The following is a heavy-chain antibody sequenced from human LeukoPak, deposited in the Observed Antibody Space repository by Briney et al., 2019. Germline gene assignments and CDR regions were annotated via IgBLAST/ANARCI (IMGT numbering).Heavy chain of an antibody. CDR3: ARLDCISVTCYNY. Sequence: SETLSLTCIVSGDSISSDYWSWIRQSPGKGLEWIGYINYSGSSEYKHSLKSRVTISVDRSKNQVSLRMRSVTAADTAVYYCARLDCISVTCYNYWALGALVTVSS. J-gene: IGHJ4*02. CDR2: INYSGSS. CDR1: GDSISSDY. D-gene: IGHD2-21*01. V-gene: IGHV4-59*08.